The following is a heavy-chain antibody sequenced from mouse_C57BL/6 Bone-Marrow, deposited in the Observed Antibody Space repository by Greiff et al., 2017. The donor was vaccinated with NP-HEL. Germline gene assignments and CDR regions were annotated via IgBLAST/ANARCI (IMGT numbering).Heavy chain of an antibody. CDR2: ISSGGSAT. V-gene: IGHV5-6*01. Sequence: EVQRVESGGDLVKPGGSLKLSCAASGFTFSSYGMSWVRQTPDKRLEWVATISSGGSATYYPDSVKGRFTISRDNAKNTLYLQMSSLKAEDTAIYYCASPYDYDVAWFAYWGQGTLVTVSA. CDR1: GFTFSSYG. CDR3: ASPYDYDVAWFAY. D-gene: IGHD2-4*01. J-gene: IGHJ3*01.